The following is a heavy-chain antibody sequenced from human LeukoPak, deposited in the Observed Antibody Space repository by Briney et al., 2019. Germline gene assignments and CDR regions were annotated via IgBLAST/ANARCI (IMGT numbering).Heavy chain of an antibody. V-gene: IGHV4-39*07. CDR1: GASISTSRDY. Sequence: SETLSLTCTVSGASISTSRDYWGWIRQPPGKGLEWIGSIYYIGDTYYNPSLKSRVTMSLDMSKNQFSLKLNSVTAADTAVYYCARSKDILTGYCFDYWGQGTRVAVSP. CDR3: ARSKDILTGYCFDY. CDR2: IYYIGDT. D-gene: IGHD3-9*01. J-gene: IGHJ4*02.